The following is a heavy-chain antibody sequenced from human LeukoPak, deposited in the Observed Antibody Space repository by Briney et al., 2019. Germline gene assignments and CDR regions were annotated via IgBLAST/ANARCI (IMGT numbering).Heavy chain of an antibody. Sequence: GGSLRLSCAASGFTFSDYYMSWIRQAPGKGLEWVSYISSSGSTIYYADSVKGRFTISRDNAKNSLYLQMNSLRAEDTAVYYCAKTRRDTAMVIDYWGQGTLVTVSS. J-gene: IGHJ4*02. CDR1: GFTFSDYY. CDR2: ISSSGSTI. CDR3: AKTRRDTAMVIDY. V-gene: IGHV3-11*04. D-gene: IGHD5-18*01.